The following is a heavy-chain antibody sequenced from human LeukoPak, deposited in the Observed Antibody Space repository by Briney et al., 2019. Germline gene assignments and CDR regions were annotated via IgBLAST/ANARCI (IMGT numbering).Heavy chain of an antibody. CDR3: AKGTYSAYNLGCAY. CDR2: ISYDGSSK. Sequence: PGGSLRLSCAASGFTFSSFGMHWVRQAPGKGLEWVAGISYDGSSKYYADSVKGRFTISRDNSRNTLYLQMNSLRAEDTALYYCAKGTYSAYNLGCAYWGQGTLVTVSS. V-gene: IGHV3-30*18. CDR1: GFTFSSFG. J-gene: IGHJ4*02. D-gene: IGHD5-12*01.